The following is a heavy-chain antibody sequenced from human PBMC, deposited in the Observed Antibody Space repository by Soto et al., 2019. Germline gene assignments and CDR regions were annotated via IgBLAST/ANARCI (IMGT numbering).Heavy chain of an antibody. V-gene: IGHV1-3*01. CDR2: INAGYGNT. CDR1: GGTFSSYA. D-gene: IGHD7-27*01. CDR3: AMTNWGSGLFDY. J-gene: IGHJ4*02. Sequence: ASVKVSCKASGGTFSSYAISWVRQAPGQRLEWMGWINAGYGNTKYSQKFQGRVTITRDTSASTAYMELSSLRSEDTAVYYCAMTNWGSGLFDYWGQGTLVTVSS.